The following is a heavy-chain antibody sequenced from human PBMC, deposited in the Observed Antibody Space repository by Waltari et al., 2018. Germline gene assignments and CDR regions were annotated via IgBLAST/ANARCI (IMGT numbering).Heavy chain of an antibody. J-gene: IGHJ3*02. Sequence: VQLVESGGGLVQPGGSLRLSCAASGFTFSSYAMSWVRQAPGKGLEWVAFIRYDGSNKYYADSVKGRFTISRDNSKNTLYLQMNSLRAEDTAVYYCAKDPRNSSGEPYAFDIWGQGTMVTVSS. CDR2: IRYDGSNK. D-gene: IGHD6-19*01. CDR1: GFTFSSYA. CDR3: AKDPRNSSGEPYAFDI. V-gene: IGHV3-30*02.